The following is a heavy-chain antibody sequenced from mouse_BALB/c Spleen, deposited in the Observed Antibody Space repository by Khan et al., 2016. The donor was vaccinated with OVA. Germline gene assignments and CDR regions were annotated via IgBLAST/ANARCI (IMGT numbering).Heavy chain of an antibody. CDR2: ISRGSSTI. V-gene: IGHV5-17*02. CDR1: GFTFSRFG. J-gene: IGHJ2*01. Sequence: EVELVQSGGGLVQPGGSRKLSCAASGFTFSRFGMHWVRQAPEKGLEWVAYISRGSSTIYYAHTVKGRFTISRDNPTNTLFLQMTSLRSEDTDMYYCARDANFDYWGQGTTLTVSS. CDR3: ARDANFDY.